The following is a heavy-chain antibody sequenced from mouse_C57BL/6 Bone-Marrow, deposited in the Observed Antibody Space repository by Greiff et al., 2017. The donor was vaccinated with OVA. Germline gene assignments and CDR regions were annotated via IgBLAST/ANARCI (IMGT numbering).Heavy chain of an antibody. J-gene: IGHJ2*01. CDR2: INYDGSST. V-gene: IGHV5-16*01. CDR1: GFTFSDYY. D-gene: IGHD2-1*01. Sequence: EVQGVESAGGLVQPGRSMKLSCTASGFTFSDYYMAWVRQVPEKGLEWVANINYDGSSTYYLDSLKSRFIISSDNAKNILYLQMSSLKSEDTATYYCAREGDLLCYFDYWGQGTTLTVSS. CDR3: AREGDLLCYFDY.